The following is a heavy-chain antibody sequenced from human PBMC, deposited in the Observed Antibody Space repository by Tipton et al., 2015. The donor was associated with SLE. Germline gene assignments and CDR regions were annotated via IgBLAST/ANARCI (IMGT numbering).Heavy chain of an antibody. CDR1: GGSIISDGSITSGGYS. CDR2: IYYSGIT. CDR3: ARATRRGGVTTELAD. D-gene: IGHD1-14*01. V-gene: IGHV4-31*11. J-gene: IGHJ4*02. Sequence: TLSLTCAVSGGSIISDGSITSGGYSWSWIRQPPGKGLEWIGHIYYSGITYYNPSLKSRVSMSVDTSKNQFSLKLNSVTAADTAVYFCARATRRGGVTTELADWGQGTLVTVSS.